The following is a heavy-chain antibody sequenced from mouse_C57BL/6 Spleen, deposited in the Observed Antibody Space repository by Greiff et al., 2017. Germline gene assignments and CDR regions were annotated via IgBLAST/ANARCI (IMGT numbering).Heavy chain of an antibody. V-gene: IGHV1-55*01. CDR1: GYTFTSYW. CDR3: ARRDDYGPVAY. J-gene: IGHJ3*01. CDR2: IYPGSGST. D-gene: IGHD2-4*01. Sequence: QVQLQQSGADLVKPGASVKMSCKASGYTFTSYWITWVKQRPGQGLEWIGDIYPGSGSTNYNEKFKSKATLTVDTSSSTAYMQLSSLTSEDSAVYYCARRDDYGPVAYGGQGTLVTVSA.